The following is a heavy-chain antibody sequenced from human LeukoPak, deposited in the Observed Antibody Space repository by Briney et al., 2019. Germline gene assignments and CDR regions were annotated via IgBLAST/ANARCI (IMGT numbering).Heavy chain of an antibody. CDR1: GGSISSYY. CDR3: ASTAMVRGVINWFDP. Sequence: PSETLSLTCTVSGGSISSYYWSWIRQPPGKGLEWIGYIYYSGSTNYNPSLKSRVTISVDTSKNQFSLKLSSVTAADTAVYYCASTAMVRGVINWFDPWGQGTLVTVSS. D-gene: IGHD3-10*01. CDR2: IYYSGST. V-gene: IGHV4-59*01. J-gene: IGHJ5*02.